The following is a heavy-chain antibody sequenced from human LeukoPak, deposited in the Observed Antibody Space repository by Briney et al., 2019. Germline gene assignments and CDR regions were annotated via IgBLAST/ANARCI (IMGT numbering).Heavy chain of an antibody. CDR3: ARVGNNYCSSTSCYGRGFDP. V-gene: IGHV1-46*01. J-gene: IGHJ5*02. Sequence: GASVKVSCKASGYTFTSYYMHWVRQAPGQGLEWMGIINPSGGSTSYAQKFQGRVTMTRDTSTSTVYMELSSLRSEDTAVYYCARVGNNYCSSTSCYGRGFDPWGQGTLVTVSS. D-gene: IGHD2-2*01. CDR2: INPSGGST. CDR1: GYTFTSYY.